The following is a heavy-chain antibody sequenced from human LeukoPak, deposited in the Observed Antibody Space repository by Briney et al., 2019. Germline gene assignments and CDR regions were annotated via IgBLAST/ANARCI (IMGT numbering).Heavy chain of an antibody. CDR2: ISGRGGST. J-gene: IGHJ4*02. V-gene: IGHV3-23*01. D-gene: IGHD6-19*01. CDR3: AKDRGSGWPQFDY. Sequence: PGGSLRLSCAASGFSFGSYAMSWVRQAPGKGLEGVSAISGRGGSTYYADSVKGRFTISRDNSKNTLYLQMNSLRAEDTAEYYCAKDRGSGWPQFDYWGQGTLVTVSS. CDR1: GFSFGSYA.